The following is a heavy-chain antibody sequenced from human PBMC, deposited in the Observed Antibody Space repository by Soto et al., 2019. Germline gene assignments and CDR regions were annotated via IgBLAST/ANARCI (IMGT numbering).Heavy chain of an antibody. V-gene: IGHV3-21*02. CDR3: ARDRLARGIPVAGRIDY. CDR2: ISSTGALM. Sequence: EVQLVESGGGLVKPGGSLRLSCAASGFIFSQYSMNWVRQAPGKGLEWVSPISSTGALMYYADSVKGRFTISRDDADNSLYLQMNSLRVEDTAVYYCARDRLARGIPVAGRIDYWGQGALVTVSS. CDR1: GFIFSQYS. D-gene: IGHD6-19*01. J-gene: IGHJ4*02.